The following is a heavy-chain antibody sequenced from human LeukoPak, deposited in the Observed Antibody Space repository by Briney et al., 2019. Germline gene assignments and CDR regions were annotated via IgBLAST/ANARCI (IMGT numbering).Heavy chain of an antibody. V-gene: IGHV4-59*01. CDR3: ARVGYGDYSNWFDP. Sequence: PSETLSLTCTVSGLSISSYYWSWLRQPPGKGLEWIGYIYYSGSTNYNPSLKSRVTISVDTSKNQFFLKLSSVTAADTAVYYCARVGYGDYSNWFDPWGQGTLVTVSS. D-gene: IGHD4-17*01. J-gene: IGHJ5*02. CDR2: IYYSGST. CDR1: GLSISSYY.